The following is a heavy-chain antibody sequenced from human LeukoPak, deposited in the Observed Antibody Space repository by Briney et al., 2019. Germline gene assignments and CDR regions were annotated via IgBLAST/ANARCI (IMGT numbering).Heavy chain of an antibody. D-gene: IGHD6-6*01. V-gene: IGHV3-23*01. Sequence: GGSLRLSCAASGFTFSSDAMSWVRQAPGKGLEWVSAISGSADSTYYADSVKGRFTISRDNSKNTLYLQMNSLRAEDTAVYYCAKGTLIAARLLFDYWGQGTLVTVSS. J-gene: IGHJ4*02. CDR1: GFTFSSDA. CDR3: AKGTLIAARLLFDY. CDR2: ISGSADST.